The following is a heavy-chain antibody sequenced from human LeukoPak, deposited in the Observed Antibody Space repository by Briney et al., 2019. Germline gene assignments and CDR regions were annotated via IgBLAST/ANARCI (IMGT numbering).Heavy chain of an antibody. Sequence: GGSLRLSCAPSGFTFSSYGMHWVRQAPGKGLEWVAVIWYDGSNKYYADSVKGRFTISRDNSKNTLYLQMNSLRAEDTAVYYCARDGSPIAVAGEDYWGQGTLVTVSS. CDR1: GFTFSSYG. J-gene: IGHJ4*02. D-gene: IGHD6-19*01. CDR3: ARDGSPIAVAGEDY. V-gene: IGHV3-33*01. CDR2: IWYDGSNK.